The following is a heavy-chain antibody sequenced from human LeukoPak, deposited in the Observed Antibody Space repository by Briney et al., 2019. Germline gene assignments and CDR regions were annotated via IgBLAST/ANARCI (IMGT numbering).Heavy chain of an antibody. CDR2: TYYRSKWYN. Sequence: SQTLSLTCAISGDSVSSNSAAWSWIRQSPSRGLEWLGRTYYRSKWYNDYAVSVKSRITINPDTSKNQFSLQLNSVTPEDTAVYYCARDRYSGYDWGDGFDYWGQGTLVTVSS. J-gene: IGHJ4*02. CDR3: ARDRYSGYDWGDGFDY. V-gene: IGHV6-1*01. CDR1: GDSVSSNSAA. D-gene: IGHD5-12*01.